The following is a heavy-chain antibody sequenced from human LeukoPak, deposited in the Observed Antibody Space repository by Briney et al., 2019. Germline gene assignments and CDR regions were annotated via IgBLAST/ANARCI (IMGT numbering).Heavy chain of an antibody. CDR2: TTSSGSTI. V-gene: IGHV3-48*03. CDR1: GFTFSSYE. J-gene: IGHJ4*02. CDR3: ARVRSGAYFDY. Sequence: GGSLRLSCAASGFTFSSYEMNWARQAPGKGLEWVSYTTSSGSTIYYAGSVKGRFTISRDNAKNSLYLQMNSLRAEDTAVYYCARVRSGAYFDYWGQGTLVTVSS. D-gene: IGHD3-10*01.